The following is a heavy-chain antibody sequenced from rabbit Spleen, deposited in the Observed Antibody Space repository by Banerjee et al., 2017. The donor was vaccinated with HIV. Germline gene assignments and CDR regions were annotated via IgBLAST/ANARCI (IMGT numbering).Heavy chain of an antibody. CDR1: GFSFSSSYY. J-gene: IGHJ4*01. CDR2: VDSSSGAT. Sequence: QSLEESGGDLVKPEGSLTLTCTASGFSFSSSYYMCWVRRPPGKGLEWIACVDSSSGATWYASWVNGRFTISKTSSTTVTLQLTSLTAADTATYFCARGSAAMTMVITGFYFNLWGPGTLVTVS. D-gene: IGHD2-1*01. CDR3: ARGSAAMTMVITGFYFNL. V-gene: IGHV1S40*01.